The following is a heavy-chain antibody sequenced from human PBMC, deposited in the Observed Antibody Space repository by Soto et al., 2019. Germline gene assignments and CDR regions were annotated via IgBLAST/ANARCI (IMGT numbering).Heavy chain of an antibody. J-gene: IGHJ6*02. CDR1: GGSISSSNW. Sequence: SETLSLTCTVSGGSISSSNWWRWVRQPPGKGLEWIGEIYHSGSTNYNPSLKSRVTISVDKSKNQFSLKLSSVTAADTAVYYCARGGVGNMGYYYYGMDVWGQGTTVTVSS. CDR3: ARGGVGNMGYYYYGMDV. D-gene: IGHD2-8*01. V-gene: IGHV4-4*02. CDR2: IYHSGST.